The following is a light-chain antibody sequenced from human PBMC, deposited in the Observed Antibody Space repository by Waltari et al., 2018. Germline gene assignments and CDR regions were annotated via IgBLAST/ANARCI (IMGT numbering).Light chain of an antibody. CDR1: GSDVGGYNY. Sequence: QSALTQPPSASGSPGQSVTISCTGTGSDVGGYNYVSWYQQHPGKAPKLMIYEVSKVPSGVPDLFSGSKSGNTASLTVSGLQSEDEADYYCSSYAGSFPYVFGTGTKVTVL. CDR2: EVS. CDR3: SSYAGSFPYV. V-gene: IGLV2-8*01. J-gene: IGLJ1*01.